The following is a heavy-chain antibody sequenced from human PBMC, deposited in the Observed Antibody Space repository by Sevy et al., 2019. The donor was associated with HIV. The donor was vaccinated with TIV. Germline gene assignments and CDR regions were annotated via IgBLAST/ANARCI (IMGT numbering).Heavy chain of an antibody. D-gene: IGHD3-22*01. V-gene: IGHV3-23*01. CDR1: GFSFDSYG. Sequence: GGSLRLSCAVSGFSFDSYGMTWVRQAPGKGLEWVSGISGSGTRTYYADSVKGRFIISRDNSKNTLYLQMNSLRTKDTAIYYGEKGGGGHYDPDEIGYYFYYYNMDVWGKGTTVTVSS. CDR2: ISGSGTRT. J-gene: IGHJ6*03. CDR3: EKGGGGHYDPDEIGYYFYYYNMDV.